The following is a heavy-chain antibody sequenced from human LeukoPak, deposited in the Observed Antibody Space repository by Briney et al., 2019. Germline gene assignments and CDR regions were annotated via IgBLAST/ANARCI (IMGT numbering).Heavy chain of an antibody. V-gene: IGHV1-46*01. CDR1: GYTFTSYY. Sequence: ASVKVSCKASGYTFTSYYMHWVRQAPGQGLEWMGIINPSGGSTSYAQKFQGRVTMTRDTSASTVYMELSRLKSEDTAVYYCARHEGTIFRPHYYYYGMDVWGQGTTVTVSS. D-gene: IGHD3-3*01. CDR3: ARHEGTIFRPHYYYYGMDV. J-gene: IGHJ6*02. CDR2: INPSGGST.